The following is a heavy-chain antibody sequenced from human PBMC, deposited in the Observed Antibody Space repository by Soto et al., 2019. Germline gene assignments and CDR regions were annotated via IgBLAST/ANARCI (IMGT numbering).Heavy chain of an antibody. CDR2: IYASDST. V-gene: IGHV3-53*01. J-gene: IGHJ3*01. CDR1: CFTVSSHY. D-gene: IGHD4-17*01. Sequence: GGSLRLSCVASCFTVSSHYMTWVRQTPGKGLEWVSIIYASDSTFYADSVKGRFTISRDNSKNTVYLQLNSLRAEDTAVYYCATPVTRLIAGDLWGQGKMGTVS. CDR3: ATPVTRLIAGDL.